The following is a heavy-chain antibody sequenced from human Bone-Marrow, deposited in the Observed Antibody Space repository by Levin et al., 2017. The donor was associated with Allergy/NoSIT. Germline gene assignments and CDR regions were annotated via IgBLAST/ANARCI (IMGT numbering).Heavy chain of an antibody. CDR1: GFTFSSYA. D-gene: IGHD6-19*01. Sequence: GGSLRLSCAASGFTFSSYAMHWVRQAPGKGLEWVAVISYDGSNKYYADSVKGRFTISRDNSKNTLYLQMNSLRAEDTAVYYCARELPPIAVAGYYYYYGMDVWGQGTTVTVSS. CDR3: ARELPPIAVAGYYYYYGMDV. V-gene: IGHV3-30*04. J-gene: IGHJ6*02. CDR2: ISYDGSNK.